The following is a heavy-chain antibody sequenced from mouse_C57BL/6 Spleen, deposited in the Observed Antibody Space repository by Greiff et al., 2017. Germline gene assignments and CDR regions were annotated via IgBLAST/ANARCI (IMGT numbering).Heavy chain of an antibody. J-gene: IGHJ2*01. CDR1: GFTFSSYT. Sequence: EVKVVESGGGLVKPGGSLKLSCAASGFTFSSYTMSWVRQTPEKRLEWVATISGGGGNTYYPDSVKGRFTISRDNAKNTLYLQMSSLRSEDTALYYCARGASSYYSNYFDYWGQGTTLTVSS. D-gene: IGHD2-5*01. CDR2: ISGGGGNT. V-gene: IGHV5-9*01. CDR3: ARGASSYYSNYFDY.